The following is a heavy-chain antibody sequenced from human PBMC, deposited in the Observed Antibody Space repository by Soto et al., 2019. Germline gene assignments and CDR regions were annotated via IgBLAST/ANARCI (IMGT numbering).Heavy chain of an antibody. Sequence: QVQLQESGPGLVKPSETLSLTCTVSGGSIRSYYWSWIRQHPGKGREWIGYIYYSGSTNYNPSLKSRATLAEDTTKNQFSLKLSSVTAAETAVYYCAGHDIVAVPAAFDSWGQGTLVTVSS. CDR3: AGHDIVAVPAAFDS. V-gene: IGHV4-59*08. CDR2: IYYSGST. J-gene: IGHJ4*02. CDR1: GGSIRSYY. D-gene: IGHD2-2*01.